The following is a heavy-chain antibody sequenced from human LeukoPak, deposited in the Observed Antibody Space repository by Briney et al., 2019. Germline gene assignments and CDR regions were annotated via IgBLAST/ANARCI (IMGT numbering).Heavy chain of an antibody. D-gene: IGHD3-22*01. J-gene: IGHJ4*02. Sequence: VASVKVSCKASGYTFTSYGISWVRQAPGQGLEWVGWISAYNGNTNYAQKLQGRVTMTTDTSTSTAYMELRSLRSDDTAVYYCARSYYYDSSGYFDYWGQGTLVTVSS. CDR1: GYTFTSYG. CDR3: ARSYYYDSSGYFDY. V-gene: IGHV1-18*01. CDR2: ISAYNGNT.